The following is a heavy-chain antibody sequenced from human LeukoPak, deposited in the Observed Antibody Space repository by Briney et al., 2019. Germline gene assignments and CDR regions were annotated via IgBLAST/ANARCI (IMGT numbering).Heavy chain of an antibody. Sequence: GSLRLSCAASGCTFSSYAMHWVRQAPGKGPEWVAVIWYDGSKKYYADSVKGRFTISRDNSKNTLYLQMNSLRAEDTAVYYCARGLGGNSAAFDIWGQGTMVTVSS. D-gene: IGHD4-23*01. CDR2: IWYDGSKK. CDR3: ARGLGGNSAAFDI. CDR1: GCTFSSYA. V-gene: IGHV3-33*08. J-gene: IGHJ3*02.